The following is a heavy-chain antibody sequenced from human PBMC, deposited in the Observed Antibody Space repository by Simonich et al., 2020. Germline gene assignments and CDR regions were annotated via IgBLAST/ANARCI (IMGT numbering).Heavy chain of an antibody. D-gene: IGHD7-27*01. CDR2: INPNSGGT. V-gene: IGHV1-2*02. CDR1: GYTFTGYY. Sequence: QVQLVQSGAEVKKPGASVKVSCKASGYTFTGYYIHGVRQAPGQGLEWMGWINPNSGGTNYAQKCQGRVTMTRDTSISTAYMELSRLRSDDTAVYYCARGRLTGDKGAFDIWGQGTMVTVSS. CDR3: ARGRLTGDKGAFDI. J-gene: IGHJ3*02.